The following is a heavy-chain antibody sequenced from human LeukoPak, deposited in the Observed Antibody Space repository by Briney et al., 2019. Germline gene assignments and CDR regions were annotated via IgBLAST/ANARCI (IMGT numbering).Heavy chain of an antibody. Sequence: SETLSLTCTVSGGSISSYYWSWIRQPPGKGLEWIGFIYYSGSPNYNPSLKSRVIISADTSKNEFSLRLNSVTAADTAVYYCARHAVVTAFDAFHICGQGTMVTVSS. CDR3: ARHAVVTAFDAFHI. V-gene: IGHV4-59*08. CDR2: IYYSGSP. D-gene: IGHD2-15*01. CDR1: GGSISSYY. J-gene: IGHJ3*02.